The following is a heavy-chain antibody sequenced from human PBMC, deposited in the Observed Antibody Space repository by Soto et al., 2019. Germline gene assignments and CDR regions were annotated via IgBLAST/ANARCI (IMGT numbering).Heavy chain of an antibody. CDR1: GGTFSSYA. V-gene: IGHV1-69*01. D-gene: IGHD1-26*01. CDR3: ARDGYEHGIVGATTFDY. CDR2: IIPIFGTA. J-gene: IGHJ4*02. Sequence: QVQLVQSGAEVKKPGSSVKVSCKASGGTFSSYAISWVRQAPGQGLEWMGGIIPIFGTANYAQKFQGRVTITADESTSTAYMELSSMRSEDSAVYYWARDGYEHGIVGATTFDYWGQGTLVTVSS.